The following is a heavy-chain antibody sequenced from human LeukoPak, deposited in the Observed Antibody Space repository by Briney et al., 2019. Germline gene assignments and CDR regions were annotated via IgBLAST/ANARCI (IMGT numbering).Heavy chain of an antibody. J-gene: IGHJ2*01. D-gene: IGHD3-3*02. CDR1: GLTFSIYN. Sequence: GRSLRLSCAASGLTFSIYNMNWVRQSPGKGLGWVSYISSSSDTMFYPDSVKGRFTISRDNAKNSLYLQMYSLRDEDTALYYCARDDSITSVHFDLWGRGTLVTVSS. CDR2: ISSSSDTM. V-gene: IGHV3-48*02. CDR3: ARDDSITSVHFDL.